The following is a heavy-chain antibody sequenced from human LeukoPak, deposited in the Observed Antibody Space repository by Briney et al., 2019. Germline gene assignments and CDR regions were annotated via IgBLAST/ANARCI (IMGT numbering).Heavy chain of an antibody. D-gene: IGHD3-10*01. CDR1: GGSISSGSYY. CDR2: IYTSGST. Sequence: PSETLSLTCTVSGGSISSGSYYWSWIRQPAGKGLEWIGRIYTSGSTNYNPSLKSRVTISVDTSKNQFSLKLSSVTAADTAVYYCARTSARPRPGWFDPWGQGTLVTVSS. CDR3: ARTSARPRPGWFDP. J-gene: IGHJ5*02. V-gene: IGHV4-61*02.